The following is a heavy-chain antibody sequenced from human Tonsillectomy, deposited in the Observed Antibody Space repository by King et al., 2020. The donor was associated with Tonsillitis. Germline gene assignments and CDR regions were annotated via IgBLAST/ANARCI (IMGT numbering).Heavy chain of an antibody. V-gene: IGHV3-9*01. Sequence: VQLVESGGGLVQPGRSLRLSCAASRFTFDDYAMHWVRQAPGKGLEWVSGISWNSGSIGYADSVKGRFTISRDNAKNTLYLQMNSLRAEDTALYYCAKDIALTIFGMDVWGQGTAVTVSS. CDR2: ISWNSGSI. CDR3: AKDIALTIFGMDV. J-gene: IGHJ6*02. D-gene: IGHD5-24*01. CDR1: RFTFDDYA.